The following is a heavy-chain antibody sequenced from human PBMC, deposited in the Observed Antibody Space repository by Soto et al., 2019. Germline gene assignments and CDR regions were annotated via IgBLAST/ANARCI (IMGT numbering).Heavy chain of an antibody. V-gene: IGHV3-23*01. D-gene: IGHD3-3*02. Sequence: EVQLLESGGGFVQPGGSLRLSCVVSGFMFRDYPMGWVRQAPGKGLEWVSATTATGGSTFYADSVKGRFTISRDNSINTLYVQMNNLRVEDSAVCSCAKRSIITGGAFDMWGQGTMVTVSS. CDR3: AKRSIITGGAFDM. CDR1: GFMFRDYP. J-gene: IGHJ3*02. CDR2: TTATGGST.